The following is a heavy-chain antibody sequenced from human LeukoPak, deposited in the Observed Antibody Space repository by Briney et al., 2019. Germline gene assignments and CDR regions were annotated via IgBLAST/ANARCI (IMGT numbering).Heavy chain of an antibody. J-gene: IGHJ6*02. D-gene: IGHD3-10*01. V-gene: IGHV4-59*01. CDR1: GGSISSYY. CDR2: IYYSGST. Sequence: PSETLSLTCTVSGGSISSYYWSWIRQPPGKGLEWIGYIYYSGSTNYNPSLKSRVTISVDTSKNQFSLKLSSVTAADTAVYYCARDPMVRVYYYGMDVWGQGTTVTVSS. CDR3: ARDPMVRVYYYGMDV.